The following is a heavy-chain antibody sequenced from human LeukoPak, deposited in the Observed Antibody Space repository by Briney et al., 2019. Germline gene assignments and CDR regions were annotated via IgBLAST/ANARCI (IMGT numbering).Heavy chain of an antibody. CDR2: INPSGGST. Sequence: ASVKASCKASGYTFTSYYMHWVRQAPGQGLEWMGIINPSGGSTSYAQKFQGRVTMTRDMSTSTAYMELRSLRSDDTAVYYCARGGGSRRDGYIGLLDYWGQGTLVTVSS. CDR3: ARGGGSRRDGYIGLLDY. V-gene: IGHV1-46*01. D-gene: IGHD5-24*01. CDR1: GYTFTSYY. J-gene: IGHJ4*02.